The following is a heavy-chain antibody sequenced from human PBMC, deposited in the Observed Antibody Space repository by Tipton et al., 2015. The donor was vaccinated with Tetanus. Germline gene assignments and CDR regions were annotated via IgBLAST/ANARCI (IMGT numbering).Heavy chain of an antibody. Sequence: TLSLTCSVSGDSINSGDYYWSWIRQPPGKGLEWIGYIYYSGGTNYNPSLKSRVTISVDTSKNQFSLRLNSVSAADTAVYYCARGAIFGVLTYRAFDIWGQGTMVTVSS. V-gene: IGHV4-61*08. D-gene: IGHD3-3*01. CDR2: IYYSGGT. CDR3: ARGAIFGVLTYRAFDI. J-gene: IGHJ3*02. CDR1: GDSINSGDYY.